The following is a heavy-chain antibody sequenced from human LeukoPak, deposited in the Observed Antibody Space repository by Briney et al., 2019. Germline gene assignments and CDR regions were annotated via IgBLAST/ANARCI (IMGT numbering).Heavy chain of an antibody. CDR1: GYTFTGYY. V-gene: IGHV1-2*02. CDR3: AKDGPYTGYSYGFFDY. J-gene: IGHJ4*02. D-gene: IGHD5-18*01. Sequence: VSVKVSCKASGYTFTGYYMHWVRQAPGQGLEWMGWINPNSGGTNYAQKFQGRVTMTRDTSISTAYMELSRLRSDDTAVYYCAKDGPYTGYSYGFFDYWGQGTLVTVSS. CDR2: INPNSGGT.